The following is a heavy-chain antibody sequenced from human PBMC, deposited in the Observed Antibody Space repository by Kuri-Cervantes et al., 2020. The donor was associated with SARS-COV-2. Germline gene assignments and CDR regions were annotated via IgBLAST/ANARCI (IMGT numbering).Heavy chain of an antibody. CDR1: GFTFSDYY. Sequence: GGSLRLSCAASGFTFSDYYMSWIRQAPGKGLEWVAVISYDGSSRYYTDSVKGRFTISRDNSKNTLYLQMNSLRAEDTAIYYCAKVGWALGLFYYMDVWGKGTTVTVSS. V-gene: IGHV3-30*18. J-gene: IGHJ6*03. CDR2: ISYDGSSR. CDR3: AKVGWALGLFYYMDV. D-gene: IGHD1-26*01.